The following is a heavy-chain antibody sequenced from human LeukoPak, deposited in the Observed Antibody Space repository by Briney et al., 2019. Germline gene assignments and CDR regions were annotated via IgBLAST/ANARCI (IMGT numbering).Heavy chain of an antibody. V-gene: IGHV4-59*01. CDR3: SRDFDLTTMGYFDL. CDR1: GGSTSSYY. D-gene: IGHD4-23*01. J-gene: IGHJ2*01. CDR2: VHYNGKT. Sequence: SETLSLTCTVSGGSTSSYYWSWLRQPPGKGLEWIGYVHYNGKTDHNPSLKSRVTISLDTSKNQISLKLSSVTAADTASYYCSRDFDLTTMGYFDLWGRGTLVTVSS.